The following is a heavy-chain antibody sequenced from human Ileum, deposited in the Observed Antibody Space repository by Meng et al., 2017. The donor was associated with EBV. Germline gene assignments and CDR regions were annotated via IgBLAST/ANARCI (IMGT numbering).Heavy chain of an antibody. D-gene: IGHD2-15*01. CDR1: GYKFDDYT. V-gene: IGHV1-3*01. CDR3: AREEGGRFDS. J-gene: IGHJ4*02. Sequence: QVQLWQSGDEMKKPGAPVEISGKASGYKFDDYTIQWLRQAPGQRLEWLGWINPGIGSTYDSKTIRGRLTITMDTSASTVYMRLTSLTSEDTAVYYCAREEGGRFDSWGQGTLVTVSS. CDR2: INPGIGST.